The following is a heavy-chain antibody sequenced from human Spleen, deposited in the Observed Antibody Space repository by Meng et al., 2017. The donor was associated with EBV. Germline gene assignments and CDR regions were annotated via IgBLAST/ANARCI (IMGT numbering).Heavy chain of an antibody. CDR3: ARKSDYGGNFYYFDN. D-gene: IGHD4-23*01. CDR2: ISGYNGYT. J-gene: IGHJ4*02. Sequence: VQLVQFVPEGEKTGGLVKGTCKTSGYNFTRYGITWVRQAPGPGLEWMGWISGYNGYTNYAQNLQDRVTMTTDTSTSTAYMELRRLRSDDTAVYYCARKSDYGGNFYYFDNWGQGTLVTVSS. CDR1: GYNFTRYG. V-gene: IGHV1-18*01.